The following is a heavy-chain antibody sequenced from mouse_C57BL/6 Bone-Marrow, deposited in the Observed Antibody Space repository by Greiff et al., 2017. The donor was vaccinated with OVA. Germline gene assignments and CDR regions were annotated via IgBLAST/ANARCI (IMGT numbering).Heavy chain of an antibody. J-gene: IGHJ4*01. Sequence: QVQLQQSGAELVRPGTSVKVSCKASGYAFTNYLIEWVKQRPGQGLEWIGVINPGSGGTNYNEKFKGKATLTADKSSSTAYMQLSSLTSEDSAVYFCARSYYDYDGDYAMDYWGQGTSVTVSS. V-gene: IGHV1-54*01. CDR1: GYAFTNYL. D-gene: IGHD2-4*01. CDR2: INPGSGGT. CDR3: ARSYYDYDGDYAMDY.